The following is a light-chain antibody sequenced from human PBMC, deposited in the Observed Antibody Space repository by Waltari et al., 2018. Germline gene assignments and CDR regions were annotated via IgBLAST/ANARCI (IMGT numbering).Light chain of an antibody. Sequence: WYQHHPGKAPQLIIHDVKELPSGVSNRFSGSKSDTTASLTISGLQAEDEADYYCNSFTDTASWVFGGGTKLTVL. V-gene: IGLV2-14*03. CDR3: NSFTDTASWV. J-gene: IGLJ3*02. CDR2: DVK.